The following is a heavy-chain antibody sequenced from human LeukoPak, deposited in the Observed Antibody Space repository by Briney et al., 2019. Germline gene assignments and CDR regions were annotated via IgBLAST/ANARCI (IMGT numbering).Heavy chain of an antibody. CDR1: GGSISSSSYY. CDR2: IYYSGST. V-gene: IGHV4-39*01. CDR3: ARRKESITIFGVVTSTGWFDP. J-gene: IGHJ5*02. Sequence: SETLSLTCTVSGGSISSSSYYWGWIRQPPGKGLEWIGSIYYSGSTYYNPSLKSRVTISVDTSKNQFPLKLSSVTAADTAVYYCARRKESITIFGVVTSTGWFDPWGQGNLVTVSS. D-gene: IGHD3-3*01.